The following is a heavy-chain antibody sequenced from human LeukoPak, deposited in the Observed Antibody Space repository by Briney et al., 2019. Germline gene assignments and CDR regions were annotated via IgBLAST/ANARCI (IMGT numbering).Heavy chain of an antibody. D-gene: IGHD3-22*01. J-gene: IGHJ4*02. V-gene: IGHV1-69*04. Sequence: SVKVSCKASGGTFSSYAISWVRQAPGQGLEWMGRIIPIFGIANYAQKFQGRVTITADKSTSTAYMELSSLRSEDTAMYYCARERYDSSGYYYTYFDYWGQGTLVTVSS. CDR3: ARERYDSSGYYYTYFDY. CDR2: IIPIFGIA. CDR1: GGTFSSYA.